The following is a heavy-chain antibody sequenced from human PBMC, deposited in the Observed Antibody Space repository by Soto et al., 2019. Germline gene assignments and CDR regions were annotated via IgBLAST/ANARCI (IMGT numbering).Heavy chain of an antibody. V-gene: IGHV3-43*01. CDR3: AKDFRSGWYNGMDV. CDR1: GFTFDDYT. D-gene: IGHD6-19*01. J-gene: IGHJ6*02. Sequence: EVQLVESGGVVVQPGGSLRLSCAASGFTFDDYTMHWVRQAPGKGLEWVSLISWDGGSTYYADSVKGRFTISRDNSKNSLYLQMNSLRTEDTALYYCAKDFRSGWYNGMDVWGQGTTVTVSS. CDR2: ISWDGGST.